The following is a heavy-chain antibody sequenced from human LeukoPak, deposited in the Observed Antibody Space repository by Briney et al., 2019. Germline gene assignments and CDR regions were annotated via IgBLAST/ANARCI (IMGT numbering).Heavy chain of an antibody. CDR3: ARDRALRFLEWLFSY. V-gene: IGHV1-2*02. J-gene: IGHJ4*02. CDR1: GYTFTGYY. CDR2: INPNSGGT. D-gene: IGHD3-3*01. Sequence: ASVKVSCKASGYTFTGYYMHWVRQAPGQGLEWMGWINPNSGGTNYAQKFQGRVTMTRDTSISTAYMELSRLRSDDTAVYYCARDRALRFLEWLFSYWGQGTLVTVSS.